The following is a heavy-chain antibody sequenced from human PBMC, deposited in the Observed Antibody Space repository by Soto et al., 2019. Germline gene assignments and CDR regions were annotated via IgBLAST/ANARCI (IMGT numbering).Heavy chain of an antibody. CDR1: GGSISNGYYS. CDR2: IYSGVST. Sequence: QVQLQESGPGLVKPSQTLSLTCTVSGGSISNGYYSWSWIRQSPEKGLEWIGHIYSGVSTYSNPSLNGRLTISIDTSKNQFYLSLSSVTAAATAVYYCARGPSGDKVDYWGQGTLVTVSS. CDR3: ARGPSGDKVDY. J-gene: IGHJ4*02. V-gene: IGHV4-30-4*01. D-gene: IGHD7-27*01.